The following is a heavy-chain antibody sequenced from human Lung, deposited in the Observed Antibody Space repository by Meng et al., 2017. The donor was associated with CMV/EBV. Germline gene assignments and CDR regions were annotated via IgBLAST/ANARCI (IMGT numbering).Heavy chain of an antibody. J-gene: IGHJ5*02. CDR2: ISSSGSIK. Sequence: LXXAASGFIFSDYYMTWIRQAPGEGLEWVAYISSSGSIKKYADSVEGRFTISRDNAKKSLYLQMNSLGAEDTAFYYCARDFSAVHNWFDAWGRGTXVTVSS. D-gene: IGHD1-26*01. V-gene: IGHV3-11*04. CDR3: ARDFSAVHNWFDA. CDR1: GFIFSDYY.